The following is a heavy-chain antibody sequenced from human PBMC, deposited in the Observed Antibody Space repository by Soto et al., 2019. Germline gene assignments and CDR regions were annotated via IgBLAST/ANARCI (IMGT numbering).Heavy chain of an antibody. J-gene: IGHJ4*02. CDR3: AHHRDGTEAFDY. V-gene: IGHV3-23*01. D-gene: IGHD6-13*01. CDR2: ISGSGGST. Sequence: GGSLRLSCAASGFTFSSYAMSWVRQAPGKGLEWVSAISGSGGSTYYADSVKGRFTISRDNSKNTLYLQMNSLRAEDTAVYYCAHHRDGTEAFDYWGQGTLVTVSS. CDR1: GFTFSSYA.